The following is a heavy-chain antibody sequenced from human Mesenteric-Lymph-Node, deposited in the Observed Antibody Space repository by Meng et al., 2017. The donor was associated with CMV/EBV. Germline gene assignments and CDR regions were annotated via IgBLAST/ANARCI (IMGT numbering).Heavy chain of an antibody. V-gene: IGHV4-39*01. CDR3: ASGGRTFPRITIFGVVPAEYFQH. D-gene: IGHD3-3*01. J-gene: IGHJ1*01. CDR1: SGSISSSDAY. Sequence: GSLRLSCTVSSGSISSSDAYWVWLRQPPGKGLEWTGSISYSGSTYYSSSLKSRVTISVDTSKDQFSLKLSSVTAADTAVHYCASGGRTFPRITIFGVVPAEYFQHWGQGTLVTVSS. CDR2: ISYSGST.